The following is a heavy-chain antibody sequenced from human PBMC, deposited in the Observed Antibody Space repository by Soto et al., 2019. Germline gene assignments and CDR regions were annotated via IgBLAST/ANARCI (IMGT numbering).Heavy chain of an antibody. J-gene: IGHJ6*03. V-gene: IGHV1-69*02. CDR1: GGTFSSYT. D-gene: IGHD2-15*01. Sequence: QVQLMQSGAEVKKPGSSVKVSCKASGGTFSSYTISWVRQAPGQGLEWMGRIIPILGIANYAQKFQGRVTITADKSTSTAYMELSSLRSEDTAVYYCASLILSEDYYYYYYMNVWGKGTTVAVSS. CDR3: ASLILSEDYYYYYYMNV. CDR2: IIPILGIA.